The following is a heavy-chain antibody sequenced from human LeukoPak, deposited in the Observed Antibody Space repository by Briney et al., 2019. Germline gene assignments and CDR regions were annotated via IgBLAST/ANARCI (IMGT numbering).Heavy chain of an antibody. CDR1: GGSISSSSYY. Sequence: PSETLSLTCTVSGGSISSSSYYWGWIRQPPGKGLEWIGSIYYSGSTYYNPSLKSRVTISADTSKHQFSLKLNSVTAADTAVYYCARHFSTDPFDYWGQGALVTVSS. J-gene: IGHJ4*02. CDR3: ARHFSTDPFDY. D-gene: IGHD2-2*01. CDR2: IYYSGST. V-gene: IGHV4-39*01.